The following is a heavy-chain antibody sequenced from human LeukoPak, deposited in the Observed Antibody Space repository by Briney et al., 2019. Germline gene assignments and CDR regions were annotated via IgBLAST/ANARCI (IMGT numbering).Heavy chain of an antibody. CDR2: IYYSGST. CDR3: ARRISDAFDI. V-gene: IGHV4-59*01. CDR1: GGSISSYY. Sequence: PSETLSLTCTVSGGSISSYYWSWIRQPPGKGLEWIGYIYYSGSTNYNPSLKSRVTISVDTSKNQFSLKLSSVTAADTAVYYCARRISDAFDIWGQGRMVTVSS. J-gene: IGHJ3*02.